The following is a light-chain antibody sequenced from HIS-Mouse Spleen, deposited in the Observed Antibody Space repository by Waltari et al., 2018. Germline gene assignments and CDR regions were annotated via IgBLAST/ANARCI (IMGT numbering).Light chain of an antibody. CDR2: EVS. CDR3: SSYTSSSTF. Sequence: QSALTQPASVSGSPGQSITISCTGPSSDVGGYNYVSWYQQHPGKAPKLMIYEVSNRPSGVSNRFSGSKSGNTASPTISGLQAEDEADYYCSSYTSSSTFFGTGTKVTVL. V-gene: IGLV2-14*01. CDR1: SSDVGGYNY. J-gene: IGLJ1*01.